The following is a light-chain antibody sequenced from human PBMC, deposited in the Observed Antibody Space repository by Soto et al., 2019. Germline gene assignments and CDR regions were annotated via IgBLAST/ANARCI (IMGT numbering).Light chain of an antibody. Sequence: QSALTQSASVSGSPGQSITISCAGTMRDVGAYNLVSWYQQHPGRAPQLIIFEVRYRPSGISFRFSGSKSGNTASLTISGLQAEDEADYYCSSFTSQSSLIFGGGTKVTVL. CDR2: EVR. CDR3: SSFTSQSSLI. J-gene: IGLJ2*01. V-gene: IGLV2-14*01. CDR1: MRDVGAYNL.